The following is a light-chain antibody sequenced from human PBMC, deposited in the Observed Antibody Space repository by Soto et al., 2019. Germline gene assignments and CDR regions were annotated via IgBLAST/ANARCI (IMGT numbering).Light chain of an antibody. V-gene: IGKV3-15*01. CDR3: QQYNNWPPEIT. J-gene: IGKJ5*01. CDR1: QSVTTN. Sequence: EIVMTQSPATLSVSPGERATLSCRARQSVTTNLAWYQQKPGQAPRLLIYDVSTRATGIPARFSGRGSGTEFILTISSLQSEDFAVYYCQQYNNWPPEITFGQGTRLEIK. CDR2: DVS.